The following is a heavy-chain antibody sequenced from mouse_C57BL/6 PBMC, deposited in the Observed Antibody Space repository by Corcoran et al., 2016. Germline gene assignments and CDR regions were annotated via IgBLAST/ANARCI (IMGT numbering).Heavy chain of an antibody. CDR3: ARFNDYYGSSYAMDY. CDR2: IFPGSGST. CDR1: GYTFTDYY. V-gene: IGHV1-75*01. J-gene: IGHJ4*01. D-gene: IGHD1-1*01. Sequence: QVQLQQSGPELVKPGASVKISCKASGYTFTDYYINWVKQRPGQGLEWIGWIFPGSGSTYYNEKFKGKATLTVDKSSSTAYMLLSSLTSEDSAVYFCARFNDYYGSSYAMDYWGQGTSVTVSS.